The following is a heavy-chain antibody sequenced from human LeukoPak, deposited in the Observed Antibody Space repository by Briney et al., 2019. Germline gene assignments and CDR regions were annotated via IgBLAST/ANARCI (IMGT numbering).Heavy chain of an antibody. D-gene: IGHD2-2*01. Sequence: SETLSLTCAVYGVSFSGYYWSWIRQPPGKGLEWVGEINHSGSTNYNPSLKSRVTISVDTSKNQFSLKLSSVTAADTAVYYCARERCSSTSCYLSGGMDVWGQGTTVTVSS. J-gene: IGHJ6*02. CDR1: GVSFSGYY. CDR2: INHSGST. V-gene: IGHV4-34*01. CDR3: ARERCSSTSCYLSGGMDV.